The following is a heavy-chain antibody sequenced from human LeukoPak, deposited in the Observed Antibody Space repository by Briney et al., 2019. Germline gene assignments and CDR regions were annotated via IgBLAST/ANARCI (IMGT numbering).Heavy chain of an antibody. Sequence: GGSLRLSCSASGFTFSSYEINWVRQAPGKGLEWVSYISSSGSTIYYADSVKGRFTISRDNSKNTLYLQMNSLRAEDTAVYYCAKGYYDSSGWDYFDYWGQGTLVTVSS. J-gene: IGHJ4*02. CDR1: GFTFSSYE. V-gene: IGHV3-48*03. CDR3: AKGYYDSSGWDYFDY. D-gene: IGHD3-22*01. CDR2: ISSSGSTI.